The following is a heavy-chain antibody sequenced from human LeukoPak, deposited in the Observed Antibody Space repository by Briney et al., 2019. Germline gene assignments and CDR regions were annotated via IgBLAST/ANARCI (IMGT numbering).Heavy chain of an antibody. CDR3: ARGNSSIESDSSGYYYVVYFGY. Sequence: SDTLSLMCSLSGGSMSIYYWIWMRQPAGRGLVWFGRIYTSGHTLYNPPLKSRLTISVDTSKNQISLKLSAVTAADTAVYYCARGNSSIESDSSGYYYVVYFGYWGQGTLVTVSS. CDR1: GGSMSIYY. D-gene: IGHD3-22*01. J-gene: IGHJ4*02. V-gene: IGHV4-4*07. CDR2: IYTSGHT.